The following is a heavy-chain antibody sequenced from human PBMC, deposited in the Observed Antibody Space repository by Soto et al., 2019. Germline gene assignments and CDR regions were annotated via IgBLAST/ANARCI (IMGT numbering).Heavy chain of an antibody. D-gene: IGHD4-17*01. J-gene: IGHJ4*02. CDR3: AKDMRPDGVWDFDY. CDR1: GFTFSTYT. CDR2: VSQDGTA. V-gene: IGHV3-23*01. Sequence: VQLLESGGGLAQPGGSLRLSCAASGFTFSTYTMAWVRQAPGRGPGWVAGVSQDGTAHYADYVTGRFTISRDNSRDTVYLQMITLRGKDTAVYYCAKDMRPDGVWDFDYWGQGTLVTVSS.